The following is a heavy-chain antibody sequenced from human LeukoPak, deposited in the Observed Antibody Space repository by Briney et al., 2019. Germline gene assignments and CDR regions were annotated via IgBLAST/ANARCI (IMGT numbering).Heavy chain of an antibody. CDR2: IIPILGIA. Sequence: SVKVSCKASGGTLSSYAISWVRQAPGQGLEWMGRIIPILGIANYAQKFQGRVTITADKSTSTAYMELSSLRSEDTAVYYCARDGEDYGGSHFDYWGQGTLVTVSS. V-gene: IGHV1-69*04. CDR3: ARDGEDYGGSHFDY. D-gene: IGHD4-23*01. J-gene: IGHJ4*02. CDR1: GGTLSSYA.